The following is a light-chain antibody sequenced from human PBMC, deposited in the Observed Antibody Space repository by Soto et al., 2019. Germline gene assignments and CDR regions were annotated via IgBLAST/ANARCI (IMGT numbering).Light chain of an antibody. CDR1: QGFSTY. Sequence: IQLTQSPSSLSASVGDRVTITCRASQGFSTYLVWYQQKPGKAPKLLIYGESTLQSEAPSRFSGSGSGTEFTLTISSLQPEDFATYYCQQLNSYSTFGQGTRLEIK. CDR3: QQLNSYST. V-gene: IGKV1-9*01. CDR2: GES. J-gene: IGKJ5*01.